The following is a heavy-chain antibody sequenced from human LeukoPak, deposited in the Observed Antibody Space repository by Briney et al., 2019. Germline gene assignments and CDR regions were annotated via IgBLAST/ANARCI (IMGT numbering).Heavy chain of an antibody. J-gene: IGHJ4*02. CDR2: INPNSGGT. CDR3: ARDRTKYCRSTSCPLDY. V-gene: IGHV1-2*02. Sequence: ASVKVSCKASGYTFTGYYMHWVRQAPGQGLEWMGWINPNSGGTNYAQKFQGRVTMTRDTSISTAYMELSRLRSDDTAVYYCARDRTKYCRSTSCPLDYWGQGTLVTVSS. D-gene: IGHD2-2*01. CDR1: GYTFTGYY.